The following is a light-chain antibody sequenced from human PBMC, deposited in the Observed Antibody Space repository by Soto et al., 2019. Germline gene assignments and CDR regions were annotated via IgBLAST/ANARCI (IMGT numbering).Light chain of an antibody. Sequence: IVLTQSPGTLSLSPGERATLSCRASQSVSNSYLAWYQQRPGQAPRLLIYGASFRATGVPDRFSVSGSGTDVSLTISRLEPEAFAVSYCQLYGASPPYPFGQGTKLEVK. CDR2: GAS. CDR1: QSVSNSY. J-gene: IGKJ2*01. V-gene: IGKV3-20*01. CDR3: QLYGASPPYP.